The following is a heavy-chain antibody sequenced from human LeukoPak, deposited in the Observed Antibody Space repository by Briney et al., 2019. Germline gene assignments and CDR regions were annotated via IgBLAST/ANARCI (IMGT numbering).Heavy chain of an antibody. J-gene: IGHJ4*02. CDR1: GFTFSNYW. V-gene: IGHV3-23*01. Sequence: GGSLRLSCAASGFTFSNYWMSWVRQAPGKGPEWVSSISGSGGRTYYVDSVKGRFTISRDNSKDTLYLQMNSLRAEDTAIYYCAKVTYGSGTYGAFDSWGQGTLVTVSS. CDR3: AKVTYGSGTYGAFDS. D-gene: IGHD3-10*01. CDR2: ISGSGGRT.